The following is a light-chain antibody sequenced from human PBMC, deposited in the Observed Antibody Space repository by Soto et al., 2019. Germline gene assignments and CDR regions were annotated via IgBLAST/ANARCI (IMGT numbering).Light chain of an antibody. J-gene: IGLJ2*01. CDR2: EVI. Sequence: QSVLTQPASVSGSPGQSITISCTGTNSDIGRYNYVSWYQQHPAKAPKLIIYEVINRPSGVSNRFSASKSGNTASLTISGLQAEDEADYYCTSFTTSDTWVFGGGTKLTVL. CDR1: NSDIGRYNY. V-gene: IGLV2-14*01. CDR3: TSFTTSDTWV.